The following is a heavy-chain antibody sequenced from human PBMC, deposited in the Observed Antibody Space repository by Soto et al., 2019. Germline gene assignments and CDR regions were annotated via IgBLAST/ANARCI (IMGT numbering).Heavy chain of an antibody. D-gene: IGHD3-16*01. Sequence: SETLSLTCTVSGGSISNADFYWSWIRQPPGKGLGWIGYIYYSKITFYSPSLKGRVFISIDTSKNQFSLKLSSVTAADTAVYYCARADVTRYCSMDVWGQGTTVTVSS. CDR1: GGSISNADFY. V-gene: IGHV4-30-4*01. CDR3: ARADVTRYCSMDV. CDR2: IYYSKIT. J-gene: IGHJ6*02.